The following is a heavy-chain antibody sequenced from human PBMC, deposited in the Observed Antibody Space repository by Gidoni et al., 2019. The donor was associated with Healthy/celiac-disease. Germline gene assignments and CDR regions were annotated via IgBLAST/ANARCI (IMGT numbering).Heavy chain of an antibody. J-gene: IGHJ4*02. CDR2: ISSSSSYT. CDR3: ARDREEIRYYYDSIYFDY. CDR1: GFTFSDYY. D-gene: IGHD3-22*01. V-gene: IGHV3-11*06. Sequence: QVQLVESGGGLVKPGGSLRLSCSASGFTFSDYYMSWIRQAPGKGLEWVSYISSSSSYTNYADSVKGRFTISRDNAKNSLYLQMNSLRAEDTAVYYCARDREEIRYYYDSIYFDYWGQGTLVTVSS.